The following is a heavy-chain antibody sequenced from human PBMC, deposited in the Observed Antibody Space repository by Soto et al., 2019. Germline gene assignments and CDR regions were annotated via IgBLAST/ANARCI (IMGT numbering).Heavy chain of an antibody. D-gene: IGHD6-19*01. CDR2: INHSGST. Sequence: PSETLSLTCAVYGGSFSGYYWSWIRQPPGKGLEWIGEINHSGSTNYNPSLKSRVTISVDTSKNQFSLKLSSVTAADTAVYYCARGDGTSSGWSRLKKPFDYWGQGTLVTVSS. J-gene: IGHJ4*02. CDR3: ARGDGTSSGWSRLKKPFDY. V-gene: IGHV4-34*01. CDR1: GGSFSGYY.